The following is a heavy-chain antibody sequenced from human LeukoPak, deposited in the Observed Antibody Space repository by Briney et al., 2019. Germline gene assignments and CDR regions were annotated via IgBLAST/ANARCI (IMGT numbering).Heavy chain of an antibody. CDR2: INPNSGGT. J-gene: IGHJ4*02. D-gene: IGHD6-19*01. V-gene: IGHV1-2*02. CDR1: GYTFTSYY. Sequence: WASVKVSCKASGYTFTSYYMHWVRQAPGQGLEWMGWINPNSGGTKYAQKFQGRVTMTRDTSISTAYMEMSRLRSDDMAVYYCARDSIAVANAFDYWGQGTLVTVSS. CDR3: ARDSIAVANAFDY.